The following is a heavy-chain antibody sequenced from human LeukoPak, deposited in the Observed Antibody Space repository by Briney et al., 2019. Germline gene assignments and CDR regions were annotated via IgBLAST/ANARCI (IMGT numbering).Heavy chain of an antibody. CDR2: IYHSGST. CDR3: ARLPAGRFDY. CDR1: GYSISSGYY. J-gene: IGHJ4*02. V-gene: IGHV4-38-2*02. Sequence: SETLSLTCTVSGYSISSGYYWGWIRQPPGKGLEWIGSIYHSGSTYYNPSLKSRVTISVDTSKNQFSLKLSSVTAADTAVCYCARLPAGRFDYWGQGTLVTVSS. D-gene: IGHD6-19*01.